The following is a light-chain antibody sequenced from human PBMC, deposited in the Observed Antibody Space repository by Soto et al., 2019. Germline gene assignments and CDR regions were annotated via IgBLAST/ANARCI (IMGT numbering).Light chain of an antibody. V-gene: IGKV3-15*01. J-gene: IGKJ5*01. CDR1: QSVSSN. CDR3: QQYNDWPPPIT. CDR2: GAS. Sequence: EIVMTQSPATLSVSPGETATLSCRASQSVSSNLAWYQQKPGQAPRLLIYGASTRATDIPARFSGSGSGTEFTLTISSLQSEDFVVYYCQQYNDWPPPITFGQGTRLEIK.